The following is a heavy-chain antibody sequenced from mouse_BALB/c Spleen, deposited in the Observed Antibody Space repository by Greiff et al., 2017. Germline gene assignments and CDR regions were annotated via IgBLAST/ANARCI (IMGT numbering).Heavy chain of an antibody. V-gene: IGHV5-4*02. CDR3: ARGSNYAMDY. Sequence: EVKLQESGGGLVKPGGSLKLSCAASGFTFSDYYMYWVRQTPEKRLEWVATISDGGSYTYYPDSVKGRFTISRDNAKNNLYLQMSSLKSEDTAMYYCARGSNYAMDYWGQGTSVTVSS. D-gene: IGHD1-1*01. CDR1: GFTFSDYY. J-gene: IGHJ4*01. CDR2: ISDGGSYT.